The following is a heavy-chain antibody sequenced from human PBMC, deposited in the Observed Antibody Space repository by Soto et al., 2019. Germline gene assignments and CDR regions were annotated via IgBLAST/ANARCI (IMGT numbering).Heavy chain of an antibody. CDR2: ISGSGGST. V-gene: IGHV3-23*01. CDR1: GFTFSSYA. CDR3: ASTERSAATVGYFDY. D-gene: IGHD3-3*01. Sequence: EVQLLESGGGLVQPGASLRLSCAASGFTFSSYAMSWVRQAPGKGLEWVSAISGSGGSTYYADSVKGRFAISRDNSKNTLYLQMNSLRAEDTAVYFCASTERSAATVGYFDYWGQGTLVTVSS. J-gene: IGHJ4*02.